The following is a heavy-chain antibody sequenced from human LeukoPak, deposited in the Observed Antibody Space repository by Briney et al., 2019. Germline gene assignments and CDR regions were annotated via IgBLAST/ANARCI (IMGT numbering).Heavy chain of an antibody. J-gene: IGHJ4*02. V-gene: IGHV3-23*01. CDR1: GFTFSSYA. D-gene: IGHD3-22*01. CDR3: AKGTAYYYDSSGFFGVGYFDY. Sequence: TGGSLRLSCAASGFTFSSYAMSWVRQAPGKGLEWVSAISGSGGSTYYADSVKGRFTISRDNSKNTLYLQMNSLRAEDTAVYYCAKGTAYYYDSSGFFGVGYFDYWGQGTLVTVSS. CDR2: ISGSGGST.